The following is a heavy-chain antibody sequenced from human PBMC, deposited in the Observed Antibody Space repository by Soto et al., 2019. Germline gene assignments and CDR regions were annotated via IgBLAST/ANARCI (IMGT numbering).Heavy chain of an antibody. V-gene: IGHV4-31*03. Sequence: SETLSLTCTVSGGSISSGGYYWSWIRQHPGKGLEWIGYIYYSGSTYYNPSLKRRVTISVDTSKNQFSLKLSSVTAADTAVYYCARDNRYSGSLGDAFDIWGQGTMVTVSS. D-gene: IGHD1-26*01. J-gene: IGHJ3*02. CDR2: IYYSGST. CDR3: ARDNRYSGSLGDAFDI. CDR1: GGSISSGGYY.